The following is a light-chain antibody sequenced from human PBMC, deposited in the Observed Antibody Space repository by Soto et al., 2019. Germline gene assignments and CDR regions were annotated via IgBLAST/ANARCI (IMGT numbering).Light chain of an antibody. Sequence: QSALTQPASVSGSPGQSITISCTGTSSDVGSYNLVSWYPQHPGKAPKLMIYEVSKRPSGVSNRFSGSKSGNTASLTISGLQAEDEADYYCCSYAGSSTLVFGGGTKVTVL. CDR2: EVS. J-gene: IGLJ2*01. V-gene: IGLV2-23*02. CDR1: SSDVGSYNL. CDR3: CSYAGSSTLV.